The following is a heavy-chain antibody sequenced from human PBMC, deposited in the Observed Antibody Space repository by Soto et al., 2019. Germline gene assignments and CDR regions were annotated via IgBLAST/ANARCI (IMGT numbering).Heavy chain of an antibody. D-gene: IGHD5-18*01. CDR3: ARGHDTAMVLDY. CDR1: GGSFSGYY. CDR2: INHSGST. J-gene: IGHJ4*02. Sequence: PSETLSLTCAVYGGSFSGYYWSWIRQPPGKGLEWIGEINHSGSTNYNPSLKSRVTISVDTSKNQFSLKLSSVTAADTAVYYCARGHDTAMVLDYWGQRTLVTVSS. V-gene: IGHV4-34*01.